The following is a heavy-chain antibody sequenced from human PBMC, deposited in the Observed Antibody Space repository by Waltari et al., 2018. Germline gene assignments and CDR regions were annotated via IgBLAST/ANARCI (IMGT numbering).Heavy chain of an antibody. CDR2: IYGGFSRDK. D-gene: IGHD2-8*01. Sequence: EVQLLESGGDLVQPGGSLRLSCAASGFTFSIYAMNWVRQAPGKGLEWVALIYGGFSRDKYYADSVKGRFTISRDNSKNALYLQMNSLRADDTAVYYCVKPKVSDDAFDIWGQGTLVTVSS. CDR3: VKPKVSDDAFDI. J-gene: IGHJ3*02. V-gene: IGHV3-23*03. CDR1: GFTFSIYA.